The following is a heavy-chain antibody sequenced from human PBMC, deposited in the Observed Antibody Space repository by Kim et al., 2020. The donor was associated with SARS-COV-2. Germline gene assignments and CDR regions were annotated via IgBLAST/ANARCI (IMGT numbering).Heavy chain of an antibody. Sequence: GGSLRLSCAASGFTFSSYAMHWVRQAPGKGLEWVAVISYDGSNKYYADSVKGRFTISRDNSKNTLYLQMNSLRAEDTAVYYCARDSPLDGYNLFDYWGQGTLVTVSS. J-gene: IGHJ4*02. CDR2: ISYDGSNK. CDR1: GFTFSSYA. V-gene: IGHV3-30*04. D-gene: IGHD5-12*01. CDR3: ARDSPLDGYNLFDY.